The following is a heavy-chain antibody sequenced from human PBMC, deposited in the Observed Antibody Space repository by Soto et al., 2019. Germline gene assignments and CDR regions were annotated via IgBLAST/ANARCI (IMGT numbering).Heavy chain of an antibody. Sequence: SETLSLTCTVSGGSISNYYWNWIRQSPGKGLEWIGYIYSSGSTHYNPSLQNRVTISIDTSKNQVSLKVNSVTAADTAVYYCARDHPHSYGVYYFDYWGQGTPVTISS. V-gene: IGHV4-59*01. J-gene: IGHJ4*02. CDR1: GGSISNYY. CDR2: IYSSGST. D-gene: IGHD5-18*01. CDR3: ARDHPHSYGVYYFDY.